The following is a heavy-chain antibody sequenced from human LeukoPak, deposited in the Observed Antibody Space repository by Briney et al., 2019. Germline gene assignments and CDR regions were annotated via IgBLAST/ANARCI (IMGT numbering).Heavy chain of an antibody. CDR1: GGSFSGYY. CDR3: ARVGDQIIDY. D-gene: IGHD3-16*01. Sequence: SETLSLTCAVYGGSFSGYYWSWIRQPPGKGLEWIGEINHSGSTNYNPSLKSRVTMSVDTSKNQFSPKLSSVTAADTAVYYCARVGDQIIDYWGQGTLATVSS. CDR2: INHSGST. J-gene: IGHJ4*02. V-gene: IGHV4-34*01.